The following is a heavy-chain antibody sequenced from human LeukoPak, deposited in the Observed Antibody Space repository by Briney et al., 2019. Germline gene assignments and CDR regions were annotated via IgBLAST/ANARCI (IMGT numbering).Heavy chain of an antibody. CDR3: AGGADVLEVRWFDS. Sequence: SDTLSLLCSLWGRPKRIYYWCWLRQPAGEGVEWIERIYTSGSTNNNPSLKSRISISLEKCKNHFSLKLSSVTVADTAVYYCAGGADVLEVRWFDSWAQGTLVPGSS. CDR2: IYTSGST. D-gene: IGHD1-7*01. CDR1: GRPKRIYY. V-gene: IGHV4-4*07. J-gene: IGHJ5*01.